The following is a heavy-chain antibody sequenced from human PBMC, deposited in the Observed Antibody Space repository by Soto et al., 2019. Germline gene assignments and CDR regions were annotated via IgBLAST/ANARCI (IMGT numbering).Heavy chain of an antibody. CDR2: IIPIFGTA. CDR1: GGTFSSYA. J-gene: IGHJ6*02. Sequence: QVQLVQSGAEVKKPGSSVKVSCKASGGTFSSYAISWVRQAPGQGLEWMGGIIPIFGTANYAQKFQGRVTITADESTSTAYMELSSLRSEDTAVYYCAGSRYCISTSSHPSSFGYYSYGMDVWGQGTTVTVSS. V-gene: IGHV1-69*12. D-gene: IGHD2-2*01. CDR3: AGSRYCISTSSHPSSFGYYSYGMDV.